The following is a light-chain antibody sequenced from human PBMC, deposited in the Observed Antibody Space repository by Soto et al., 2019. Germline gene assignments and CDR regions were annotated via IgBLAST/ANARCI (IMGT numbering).Light chain of an antibody. V-gene: IGKV3-20*01. Sequence: EVVLTQSPGTLSFSPGGRATLSCRASQRVSRRLAWYQQRPGQSPRLLISGASMRASGVPVRFIGSGSGTDFTLTITRLEPEDFAVYYCQQYGGSPITFGLGTRLEI. J-gene: IGKJ5*01. CDR2: GAS. CDR3: QQYGGSPIT. CDR1: QRVSRR.